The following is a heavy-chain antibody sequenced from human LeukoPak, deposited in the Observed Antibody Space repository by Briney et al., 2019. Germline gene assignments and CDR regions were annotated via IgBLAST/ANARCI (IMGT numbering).Heavy chain of an antibody. CDR2: ITGNGATT. CDR1: VFSFSNYG. J-gene: IGHJ4*02. D-gene: IGHD5-18*01. CDR3: ANDLGWIQLNLG. V-gene: IGHV3-23*01. Sequence: GGSLRLSCAASVFSFSNYGMNWVRQAPGKGLEWVSGITGNGATTYYADSVKGRFTISRDNSRNTVYLQMNSLRAEDTAVYYCANDLGWIQLNLGRGQGTLVAVSS.